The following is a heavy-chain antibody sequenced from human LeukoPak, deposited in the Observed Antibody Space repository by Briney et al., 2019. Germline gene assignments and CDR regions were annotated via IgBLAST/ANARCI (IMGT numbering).Heavy chain of an antibody. D-gene: IGHD6-13*01. J-gene: IGHJ4*02. Sequence: PGGSLRLSCEASGFTFSTYAMSWVRQAPGKGLEWVSSISASGRSTYYADSVEGRFPISRDNSKSTLYLQMNSLRAEDTAVYYCATRSSWFDYWGQGILVTVSS. CDR2: ISASGRST. CDR1: GFTFSTYA. CDR3: ATRSSWFDY. V-gene: IGHV3-23*01.